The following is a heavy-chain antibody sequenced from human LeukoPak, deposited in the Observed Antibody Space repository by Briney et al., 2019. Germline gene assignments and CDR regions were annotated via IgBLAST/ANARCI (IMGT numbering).Heavy chain of an antibody. CDR1: GFTFSSYG. V-gene: IGHV3-30*02. J-gene: IGHJ4*02. D-gene: IGHD6-13*01. Sequence: PGGSLRLSCAASGFTFSSYGMHWVRQAPGKGLEWVAFIRYDGSNKYYADSVKGRFTISRDNSKNTLYLQMNSLRAGDTAVYYCADRHSSSWYQFDYWGQGALVTVSS. CDR3: ADRHSSSWYQFDY. CDR2: IRYDGSNK.